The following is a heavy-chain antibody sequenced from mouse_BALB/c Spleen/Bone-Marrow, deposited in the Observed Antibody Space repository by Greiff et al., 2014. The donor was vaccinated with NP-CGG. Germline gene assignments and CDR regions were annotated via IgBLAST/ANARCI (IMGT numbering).Heavy chain of an antibody. D-gene: IGHD2-4*01. Sequence: EVQGVESGGGLVKPGGSLKLSCAASGFTFSTYAMSWVRQTPEKRLEWVATINNGGTYIYYADSVKGRFTISRDNAKNTLYLQMSSLRSEDTAMFYCARPRMITTSFDVWGAGTTVTVSS. J-gene: IGHJ1*01. CDR2: INNGGTYI. V-gene: IGHV5-9-3*01. CDR3: ARPRMITTSFDV. CDR1: GFTFSTYA.